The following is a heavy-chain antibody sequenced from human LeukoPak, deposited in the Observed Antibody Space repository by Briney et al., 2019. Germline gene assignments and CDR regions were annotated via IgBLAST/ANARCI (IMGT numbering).Heavy chain of an antibody. CDR3: ARSAPRYCSSTSCYGGLLEFDP. CDR2: IHYRGNT. Sequence: SETLSLTCTVSGGSISSSNYYWGWIRQPPGKGLEWIGSIHYRGNTYYNPSLKSRVTISVDTSKNQFSLKLSSVTAADAAVYYCARSAPRYCSSTSCYGGLLEFDPWGQGTLVTVSS. J-gene: IGHJ5*02. V-gene: IGHV4-39*01. D-gene: IGHD2-2*01. CDR1: GGSISSSNYY.